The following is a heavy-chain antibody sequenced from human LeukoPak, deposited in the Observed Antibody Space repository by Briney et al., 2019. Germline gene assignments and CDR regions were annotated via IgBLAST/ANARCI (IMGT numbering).Heavy chain of an antibody. D-gene: IGHD3-22*01. V-gene: IGHV3-23*01. Sequence: GGSLRLSCAASGFTFSSYAMSWVRQAPGKGLEWVSAISGSGGSTYYADSVKGRFTISRDNSKNTLYLQMNSLRAEDTAVYYCAKDGLRYDSSGPLGYWGQGTLVTVSS. J-gene: IGHJ4*02. CDR1: GFTFSSYA. CDR2: ISGSGGST. CDR3: AKDGLRYDSSGPLGY.